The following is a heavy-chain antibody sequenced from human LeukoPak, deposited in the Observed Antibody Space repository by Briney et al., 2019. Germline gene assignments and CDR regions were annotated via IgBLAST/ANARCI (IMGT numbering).Heavy chain of an antibody. V-gene: IGHV3-48*03. D-gene: IGHD1-7*01. CDR2: ISSSGNTK. CDR1: GFTFSRYE. J-gene: IGHJ4*02. CDR3: ARIGQNYDLDY. Sequence: GGSLRLSCAASGFTFSRYEMNWVRQAPGKGLERVSYISSSGNTKYYADSVKGRFNISRDNAKNSLYLQMNSLIAEDTAVYYCARIGQNYDLDYWGQGTLVTVSS.